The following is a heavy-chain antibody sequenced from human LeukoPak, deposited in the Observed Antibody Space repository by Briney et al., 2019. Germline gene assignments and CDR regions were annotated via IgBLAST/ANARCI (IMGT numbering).Heavy chain of an antibody. CDR2: IYSSGNT. CDR3: ARDGSGYSGYENFDY. CDR1: GVSISGYF. V-gene: IGHV4-4*07. J-gene: IGHJ4*02. Sequence: PSETLSLTCTVSGVSISGYFWSWIRQPAGKGLEWMGRIYSSGNTNYNRSLKSRVTMSVDTSKNQFSLKLSSVTAADTAVYYCARDGSGYSGYENFDYWGQGTLVTVSS. D-gene: IGHD5-12*01.